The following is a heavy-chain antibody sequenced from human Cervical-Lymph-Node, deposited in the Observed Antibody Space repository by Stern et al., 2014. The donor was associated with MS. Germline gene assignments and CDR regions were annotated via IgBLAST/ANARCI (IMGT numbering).Heavy chain of an antibody. D-gene: IGHD2-8*01. J-gene: IGHJ4*02. Sequence: EPLVQSGGAVVQPGRSLRLSCAASGFTFSSYGMHWVRQAPGKGLEWVTVISYDGNHKYYAASVKGRFTISRDNSKNTLHLQMNSVTPDDTAIYYCARDYEDTSMLFDHWGQGTLVTVSS. CDR3: ARDYEDTSMLFDH. V-gene: IGHV3-30*03. CDR2: ISYDGNHK. CDR1: GFTFSSYG.